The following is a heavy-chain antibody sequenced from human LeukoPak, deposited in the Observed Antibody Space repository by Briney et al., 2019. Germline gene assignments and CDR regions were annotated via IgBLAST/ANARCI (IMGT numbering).Heavy chain of an antibody. CDR3: ARNIGYCSGGSCYSRWFDP. J-gene: IGHJ5*02. CDR1: GGSISSYY. Sequence: SETLSPTCTVSGGSISSYYWSWIRQPPGKGLEWIGYIYYSGSTNYNPSLKSRVTISVDTSKNQFSLKLSSVTAADTAVYYCARNIGYCSGGSCYSRWFDPWGQGTLVTVSS. D-gene: IGHD2-15*01. V-gene: IGHV4-59*01. CDR2: IYYSGST.